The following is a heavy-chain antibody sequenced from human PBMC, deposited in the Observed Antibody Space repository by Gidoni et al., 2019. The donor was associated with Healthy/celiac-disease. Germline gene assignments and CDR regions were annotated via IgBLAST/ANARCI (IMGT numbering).Heavy chain of an antibody. V-gene: IGHV3-11*01. CDR2: ISSSGSTI. CDR1: GFPFSAYY. CDR3: AGSRLRFLEWFNWFDP. J-gene: IGHJ5*02. Sequence: QVQLVESGGGLVKPGGSLRLSCAASGFPFSAYYMGWFRQAPGKGLEWFSYISSSGSTIYYADSVKGRFTISRDNAKNSLYLQMNRLRAEDTAVYYCAGSRLRFLEWFNWFDPWGQGTLVTVSS. D-gene: IGHD3-3*01.